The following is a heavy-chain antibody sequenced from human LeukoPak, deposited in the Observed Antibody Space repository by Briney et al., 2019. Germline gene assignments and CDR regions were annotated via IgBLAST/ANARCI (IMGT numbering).Heavy chain of an antibody. Sequence: SETLSLTCTVSGGSISSGGYYWSWIRRPPGKGLEWIGSIYYSGSTDYNPSLKSRVTISIDTSKNQFSLNLSSVTAADTAVYYCARQNFGVIKPFDYWGQGTLVTVSS. CDR2: IYYSGST. CDR3: ARQNFGVIKPFDY. V-gene: IGHV4-39*01. D-gene: IGHD3-3*01. J-gene: IGHJ4*02. CDR1: GGSISSGGYY.